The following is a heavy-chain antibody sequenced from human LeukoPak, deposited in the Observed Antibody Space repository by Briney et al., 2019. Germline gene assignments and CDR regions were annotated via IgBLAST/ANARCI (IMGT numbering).Heavy chain of an antibody. D-gene: IGHD1-26*01. J-gene: IGHJ4*02. CDR3: ARRRDSGSLQHFDY. V-gene: IGHV3-53*01. CDR1: GFTVSSNS. CDR2: ISNSAET. Sequence: GGSLRLSCTVSGFTVSSNSMSWVRQAPGKGLEWVSFISNSAETHYSDSVKGRFSISRDSSKNTLYLQMNSLRAEDTAVYYCARRRDSGSLQHFDYWGQGTLVTVSS.